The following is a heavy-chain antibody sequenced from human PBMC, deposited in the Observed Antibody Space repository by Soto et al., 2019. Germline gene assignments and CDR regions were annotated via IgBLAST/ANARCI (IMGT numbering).Heavy chain of an antibody. J-gene: IGHJ6*04. V-gene: IGHV3-73*01. CDR2: IRTRPNNFAN. Sequence: EVQLVESGGGLVQPGGSLKLSCAASGFMFSGSAMHWVRQASGKGLEWVGRIRTRPNNFANQYAESVKGRFTISRDDSKNMTYLQMTSRKSDDSAVYYCTIPLGNGDYTETSRPVDGWGKGTTVTVSA. CDR1: GFMFSGSA. D-gene: IGHD4-17*01. CDR3: TIPLGNGDYTETSRPVDG.